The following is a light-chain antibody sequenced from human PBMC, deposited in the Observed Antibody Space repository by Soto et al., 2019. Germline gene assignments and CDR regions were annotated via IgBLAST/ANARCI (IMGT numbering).Light chain of an antibody. CDR2: GVS. Sequence: EIVMTQSPATLSVSPGERATLSCRASQSVSSKLAWFQQKPGQAPSLLIYGVSTRATGVPVRFSGSGSGTEFTLTINSLQSEDFAVYYCQQYNSWPHTFGQGTKVDIK. J-gene: IGKJ2*01. V-gene: IGKV3-15*01. CDR3: QQYNSWPHT. CDR1: QSVSSK.